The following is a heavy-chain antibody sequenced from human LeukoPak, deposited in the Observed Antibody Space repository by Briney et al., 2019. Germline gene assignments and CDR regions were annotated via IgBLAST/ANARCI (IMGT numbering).Heavy chain of an antibody. D-gene: IGHD7-27*01. CDR2: LSGSGDTT. Sequence: SGGSLRLSCAASGFIFNSYGMSWVRQAPGKGLEWVSALSGSGDTTYYADSVKGRFTISRDNSKNTLYLQMNSRRVEDTAIYDCAKDRSWGLDYWGQGTLVTVS. V-gene: IGHV3-23*01. CDR3: AKDRSWGLDY. CDR1: GFIFNSYG. J-gene: IGHJ4*02.